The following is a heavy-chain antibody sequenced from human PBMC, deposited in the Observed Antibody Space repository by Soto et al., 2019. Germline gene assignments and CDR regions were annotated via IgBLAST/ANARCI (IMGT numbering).Heavy chain of an antibody. J-gene: IGHJ4*02. CDR2: ISAYNGNT. V-gene: IGHV1-18*01. Sequence: GASVKVSCKASGYTFTSYGISWVRQAPGQGLEWMGWISAYNGNTNYAQKLQGRVTMTTDTSTSTACMELRSLRSDDTAVYYCARKSTQGVYWYYYDSSGYPDFDYWGQGTLVTVSS. CDR1: GYTFTSYG. D-gene: IGHD3-22*01. CDR3: ARKSTQGVYWYYYDSSGYPDFDY.